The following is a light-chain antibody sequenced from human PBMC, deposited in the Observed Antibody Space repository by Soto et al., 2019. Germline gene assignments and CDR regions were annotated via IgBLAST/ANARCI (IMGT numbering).Light chain of an antibody. CDR2: DAS. Sequence: IVLTQSPGTLSLSPGERATLSCRASQSVSYYLAWYQQKPGQAPRLLTYDASSRATGVPDRFSGSGSGTDFTLTIIRLEPEDFAVYYCQQYDISPWTFGQGTKVDIK. J-gene: IGKJ1*01. V-gene: IGKV3-20*01. CDR3: QQYDISPWT. CDR1: QSVSYY.